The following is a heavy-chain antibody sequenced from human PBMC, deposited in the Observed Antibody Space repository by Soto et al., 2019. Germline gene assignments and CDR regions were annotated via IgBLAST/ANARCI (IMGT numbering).Heavy chain of an antibody. J-gene: IGHJ5*02. CDR1: GGSISSSSYY. Sequence: PSETLSLTCTVSGGSISSSSYYWGWIRQPPGKGLEWIGSIYYSGSTYYNPSLKSRVTISVDTSKNQFSLKLSSLRSEDTAVYYCARGSSSSLLLKGLHWFDPWGQGTLVTVSS. CDR2: IYYSGST. V-gene: IGHV4-39*07. CDR3: ARGSSSSLLLKGLHWFDP. D-gene: IGHD6-6*01.